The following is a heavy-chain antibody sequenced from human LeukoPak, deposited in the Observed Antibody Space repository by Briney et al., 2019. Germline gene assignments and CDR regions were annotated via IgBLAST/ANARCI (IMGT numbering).Heavy chain of an antibody. V-gene: IGHV3-21*06. D-gene: IGHD5-24*01. CDR2: GSSSSSYK. CDR3: TRVGYIDEGIDY. CDR1: GFNFSSYN. J-gene: IGHJ4*02. Sequence: TGGSLRLSCAASGFNFSSYNMNWVRQAPGKGLEWVSSGSSSSSYKYYADSVKGRFTISRDNAKNSLYLQMNSLRAEDTAIYYCTRVGYIDEGIDYWGQGTLVTVSS.